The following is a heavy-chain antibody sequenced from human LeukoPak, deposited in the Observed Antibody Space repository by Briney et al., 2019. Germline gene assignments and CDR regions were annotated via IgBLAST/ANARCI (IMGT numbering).Heavy chain of an antibody. CDR1: GYWFTSYW. CDR3: ARGGVDILTGYYN. D-gene: IGHD3-9*01. Sequence: GESLKISCQGSGYWFTSYWIAWVRQMPGKGLEWIGIIYPGDSKTTYSPSFQGQVTISADKSISTAYLQWSSLKASDTAMYYCARGGVDILTGYYNWGQGTLVTVSS. V-gene: IGHV5-51*01. J-gene: IGHJ4*02. CDR2: IYPGDSKT.